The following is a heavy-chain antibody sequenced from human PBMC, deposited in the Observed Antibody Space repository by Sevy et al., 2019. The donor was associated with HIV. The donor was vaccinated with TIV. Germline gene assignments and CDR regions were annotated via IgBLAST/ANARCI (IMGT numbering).Heavy chain of an antibody. J-gene: IGHJ5*02. CDR2: INHSGST. Sequence: SETLSLTCAVYGGSFSGYYWSWIRQPPGKGLEWIGEINHSGSTNYNPSLKSRVTISVDTSKNQFSLKLSSVTAADTAVYYWARSALQRKKDSRRGNWETPKSGGFDAWGQGTMVTVSS. V-gene: IGHV4-34*01. CDR1: GGSFSGYY. D-gene: IGHD7-27*01. CDR3: ARSALQRKKDSRRGNWETPKSGGFDA.